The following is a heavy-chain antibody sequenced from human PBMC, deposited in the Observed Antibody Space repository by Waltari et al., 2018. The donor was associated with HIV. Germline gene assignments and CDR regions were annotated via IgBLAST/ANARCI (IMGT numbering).Heavy chain of an antibody. D-gene: IGHD1-7*01. J-gene: IGHJ5*02. V-gene: IGHV3-30*04. CDR3: ARDRNTWNFGDWFDP. Sequence: QVQLVESGGGVVQPGRPLRLSCAASGLTFSSYAMHWVRQAPGKGLEWLAVISYDGSNKYYADSVKGRFTISRDNSKNTLYLQMNSLRADDTAVYYCARDRNTWNFGDWFDPWGQGTLVTVSS. CDR2: ISYDGSNK. CDR1: GLTFSSYA.